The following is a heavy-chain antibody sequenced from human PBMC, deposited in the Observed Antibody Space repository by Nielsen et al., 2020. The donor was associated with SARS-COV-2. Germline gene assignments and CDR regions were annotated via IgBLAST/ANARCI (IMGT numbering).Heavy chain of an antibody. CDR1: GFTFSSYG. CDR2: ISSSSSYI. V-gene: IGHV3-21*01. Sequence: GESLKISCAASGFTFSSYGMNWVRQAPGKGLEWVSSISSSSSYIYYADSVKGRFTISRDNAKNSLYLQMNSLRAEDTAVYFCTRDPGGFHNGPRGGGYFDLWGQGTLVTVSS. D-gene: IGHD2-8*01. J-gene: IGHJ4*02. CDR3: TRDPGGFHNGPRGGGYFDL.